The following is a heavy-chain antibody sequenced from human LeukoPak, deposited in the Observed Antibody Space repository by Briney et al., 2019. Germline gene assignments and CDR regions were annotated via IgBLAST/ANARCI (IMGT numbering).Heavy chain of an antibody. CDR2: ISRSGSII. J-gene: IGHJ4*02. CDR3: AREVRGVIVFDC. Sequence: GGSLRLSCAASGFTFSNYEVNWVRQAPGKGLEWVSYISRSGSIIYSADSVKGRFTVSRDNAKNSVNLQMNSLRAEDTAVYYCAREVRGVIVFDCWGQGTLVTVSS. D-gene: IGHD3-10*01. CDR1: GFTFSNYE. V-gene: IGHV3-48*03.